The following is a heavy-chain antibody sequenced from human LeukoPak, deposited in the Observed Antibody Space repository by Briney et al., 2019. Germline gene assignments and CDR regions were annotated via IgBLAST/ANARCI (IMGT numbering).Heavy chain of an antibody. CDR2: INHGGST. CDR1: GGSFSGYY. Sequence: SETLSLTCAVYGGSFSGYYWSWIRQPPGKGLEWIGEINHGGSTNYNPSLKSRITMSVDTSKNQFSLKLSSVTTADTAVYYCARDNDMGFEYWGQGTLVTVSS. CDR3: ARDNDMGFEY. D-gene: IGHD3-9*01. J-gene: IGHJ4*02. V-gene: IGHV4-34*01.